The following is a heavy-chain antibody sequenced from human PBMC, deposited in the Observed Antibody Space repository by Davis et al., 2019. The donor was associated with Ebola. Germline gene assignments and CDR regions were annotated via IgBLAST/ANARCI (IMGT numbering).Heavy chain of an antibody. Sequence: GESLKISCAASGFTFSDYYMSWIRQAPGKGLEWVSYISSSSSYTNYADSVKGRFTISRDNAKNTLYLQIDSLRADDTAVYYCARDSYGMDVWGKGTTVTVSS. CDR2: ISSSSSYT. J-gene: IGHJ6*04. V-gene: IGHV3-11*06. CDR1: GFTFSDYY. CDR3: ARDSYGMDV.